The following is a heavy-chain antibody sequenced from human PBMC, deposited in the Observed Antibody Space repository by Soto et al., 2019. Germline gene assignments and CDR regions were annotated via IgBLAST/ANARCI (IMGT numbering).Heavy chain of an antibody. V-gene: IGHV4-59*01. CDR2: IYYSGST. CDR1: GGSISSYY. Sequence: QVQLQESGPGLVKPSETLSLTCTVYGGSISSYYWSWIRQPPGKGLEWIGYIYYSGSTNYNPSLKRRVNISVYTSNNQSSRKLSCVTAADTAVYYCARIPLSEYGGYDPLYGMDVGGKVTTVTVAS. J-gene: IGHJ6*04. D-gene: IGHD5-12*01. CDR3: ARIPLSEYGGYDPLYGMDV.